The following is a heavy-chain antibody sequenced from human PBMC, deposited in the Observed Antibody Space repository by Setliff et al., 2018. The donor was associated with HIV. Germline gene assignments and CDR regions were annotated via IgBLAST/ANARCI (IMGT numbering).Heavy chain of an antibody. V-gene: IGHV1-2*06. J-gene: IGHJ4*02. CDR2: ISPDSGAT. CDR3: TRDPGDY. CDR1: GYMFTAYY. Sequence: GASVKVSCKTSGYMFTAYYIHWVRQAPGQGLEWVGRISPDSGATNDAQKFQGRIAMTRDTSINTVYMELKRLRTDDTAVYYCTRDPGDYWGQGTLVTGSS.